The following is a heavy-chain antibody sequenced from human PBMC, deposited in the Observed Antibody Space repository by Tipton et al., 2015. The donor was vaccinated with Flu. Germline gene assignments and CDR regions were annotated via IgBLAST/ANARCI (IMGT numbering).Heavy chain of an antibody. CDR3: ARGVYSSGWYPFFDY. Sequence: RSLRLSCAASGFTFSSYGMHWVRQAPGKGLEWVAVIWYDGSNKYYADSVKGRFTISRDNSKNTLYLQMNSLRAGDTAVYYCARGVYSSGWYPFFDYWGQGTLVTVSS. V-gene: IGHV3-33*01. CDR1: GFTFSSYG. CDR2: IWYDGSNK. J-gene: IGHJ4*02. D-gene: IGHD6-19*01.